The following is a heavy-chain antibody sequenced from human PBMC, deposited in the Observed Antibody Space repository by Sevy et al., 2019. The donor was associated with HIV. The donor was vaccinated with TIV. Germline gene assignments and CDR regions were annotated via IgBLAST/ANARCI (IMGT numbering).Heavy chain of an antibody. CDR1: GFTFSNTW. CDR2: IKSKTDGGTT. V-gene: IGHV3-15*01. CDR3: TTQWF. J-gene: IGHJ4*02. D-gene: IGHD3-22*01. Sequence: GGSLRLSCAGSGFTFSNTWMSWVRQAPGRGLEWIGRIKSKTDGGTTDYAAPVKGRFSISRNDSKNTLYLQMNSLKTGDTAVYYCTTQWFWGQGTLVTVSS.